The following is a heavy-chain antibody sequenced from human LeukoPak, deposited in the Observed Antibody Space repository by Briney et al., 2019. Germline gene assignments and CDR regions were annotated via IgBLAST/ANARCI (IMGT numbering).Heavy chain of an antibody. V-gene: IGHV3-64*01. CDR3: ARDRRYPYYYGMDV. D-gene: IGHD2-2*01. CDR1: GFTFSSYA. Sequence: GGSLRLSCAASGFTFSSYAMHWVRQAQGKGLEYVSGISSNGGSTYHANSVKGRFTISRDNSKNTLYLQMGSLRAEDMAIYYCARDRRYPYYYGMDVWGQGTTVTVSS. J-gene: IGHJ6*02. CDR2: ISSNGGST.